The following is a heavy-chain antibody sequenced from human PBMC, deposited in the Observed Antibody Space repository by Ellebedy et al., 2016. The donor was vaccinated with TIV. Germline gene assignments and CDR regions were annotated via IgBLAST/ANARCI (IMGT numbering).Heavy chain of an antibody. V-gene: IGHV4-34*01. J-gene: IGHJ4*02. CDR3: ARDRITIFGVVIRAGRPFDY. D-gene: IGHD3-3*01. CDR2: INHSGST. CDR1: GGSFSGYY. Sequence: SETLSLXCAVYGGSFSGYYWSWIRQPPGKGLEWIGEINHSGSTNYNPSLKSRVTISVDTSKNQFSLKLSSVTAADTAVYYCARDRITIFGVVIRAGRPFDYWGQGTLVTVSS.